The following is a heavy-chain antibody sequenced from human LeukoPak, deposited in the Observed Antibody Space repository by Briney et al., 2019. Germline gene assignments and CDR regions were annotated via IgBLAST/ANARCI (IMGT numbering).Heavy chain of an antibody. CDR1: GYTFTSYA. Sequence: ASVKVSCKASGYTFTSYAMHWVRQAPGQRLEWMGWINAGNGNTKYSQKFQGRVTMTEDTSIDTAYMELSSLRSEDTAVYYCATGLPVRGVIIAKPDAFDIWGQGTRVTVSS. V-gene: IGHV1-3*01. J-gene: IGHJ3*02. CDR2: INAGNGNT. D-gene: IGHD3-10*01. CDR3: ATGLPVRGVIIAKPDAFDI.